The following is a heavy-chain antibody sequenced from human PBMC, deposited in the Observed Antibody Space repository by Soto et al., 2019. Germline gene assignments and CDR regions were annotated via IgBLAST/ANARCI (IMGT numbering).Heavy chain of an antibody. Sequence: ASVKVSCKASGYTFTSYGISWVRQAPGQGLEWMGWISAYNGNTNYAQKLQGRVTMTTDTSTSTAYMELRSLRSDDTAVYYCARVDRSSCCDYYYGMDVSGQGTTVTVSS. CDR2: ISAYNGNT. CDR1: GYTFTSYG. V-gene: IGHV1-18*01. D-gene: IGHD6-13*01. CDR3: ARVDRSSCCDYYYGMDV. J-gene: IGHJ6*02.